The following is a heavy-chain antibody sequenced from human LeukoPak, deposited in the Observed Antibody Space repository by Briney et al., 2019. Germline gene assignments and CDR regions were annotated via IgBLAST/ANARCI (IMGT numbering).Heavy chain of an antibody. CDR1: GGSISSYY. Sequence: SETLSLTCTVSGGSISSYYWSWIRQPPGKGLEWIGYIYYSGSTNYIPSLKSRVTISVDTSKNQFSLKLSSVTAADTAVYYCARVDYYDSSGYHDAFDIWGQGTMVTVSS. D-gene: IGHD3-22*01. V-gene: IGHV4-59*01. J-gene: IGHJ3*02. CDR3: ARVDYYDSSGYHDAFDI. CDR2: IYYSGST.